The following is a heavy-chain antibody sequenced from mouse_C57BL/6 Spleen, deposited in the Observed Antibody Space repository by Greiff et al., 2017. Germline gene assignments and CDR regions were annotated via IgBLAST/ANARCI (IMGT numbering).Heavy chain of an antibody. Sequence: QVQLKQSGAELVKPGASVKISCKASGYAFSSYWMNWVKQRPGKGLEWIGQIYPGDGDTNYNGKFKGKATLTADKSSSTAYMQLSSLTSEDSAVYFCARTWDGGYFDVWGTGTTVTVSS. CDR1: GYAFSSYW. J-gene: IGHJ1*03. D-gene: IGHD4-1*01. CDR3: ARTWDGGYFDV. CDR2: IYPGDGDT. V-gene: IGHV1-80*01.